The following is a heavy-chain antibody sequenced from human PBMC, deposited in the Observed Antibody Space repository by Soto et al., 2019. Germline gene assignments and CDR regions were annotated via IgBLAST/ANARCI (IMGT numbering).Heavy chain of an antibody. Sequence: QVQLQQWGAGLLKPSETLSLTCAVYGGSFSDYYWSWIRQPPGKGLEWIGEINHNRGTNYNPSLKSRVTDSVDTTETQFSLQLSSVTAADTAVYYCARGGGSLGSWGQGTLVTVSS. V-gene: IGHV4-34*01. D-gene: IGHD3-16*01. CDR3: ARGGGSLGS. CDR2: INHNRGT. J-gene: IGHJ5*02. CDR1: GGSFSDYY.